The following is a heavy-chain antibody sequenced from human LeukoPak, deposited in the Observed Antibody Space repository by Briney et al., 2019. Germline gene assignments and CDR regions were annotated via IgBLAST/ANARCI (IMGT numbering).Heavy chain of an antibody. D-gene: IGHD5-18*01. CDR3: AKALRGYRGFDY. J-gene: IGHJ4*02. CDR1: GFTFDDYA. Sequence: GGSLRLSCAASGFTFDDYAMHWLRQAPGKGLEGVSGISWNSGSIGYADSVRGRFTISRDNAKNSLYLQMNSLRAEDTALYYCAKALRGYRGFDYWGQGTLVTVSS. CDR2: ISWNSGSI. V-gene: IGHV3-9*01.